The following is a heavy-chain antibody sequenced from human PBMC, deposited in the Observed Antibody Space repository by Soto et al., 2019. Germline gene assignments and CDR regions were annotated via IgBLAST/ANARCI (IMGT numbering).Heavy chain of an antibody. CDR1: GFTFSSYA. Sequence: QAQLVESGGGVVQPGRSLRLSCAASGFTFSSYAMHWVRQAPGKGLEWVAVISYDGSNKYYADSVKGRFTISRDNSKNTLYLQMNSLRAEDTAVYYCARVRYSGYDYGYWGQGTLVTVSS. J-gene: IGHJ4*02. CDR2: ISYDGSNK. D-gene: IGHD5-12*01. CDR3: ARVRYSGYDYGY. V-gene: IGHV3-30-3*01.